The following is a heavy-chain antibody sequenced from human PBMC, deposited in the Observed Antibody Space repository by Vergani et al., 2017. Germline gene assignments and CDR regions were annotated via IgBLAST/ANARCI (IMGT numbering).Heavy chain of an antibody. Sequence: EVQLVQPGAEVKKPGATMKISCKVSGYTFTDHYMHWVKQAPGKGLEWMGLVDPEDGETIYAEKFKGRVTIAADTSTDTAHLELSSLRSEDTAVYYCATPHTVTTGGMEVWGQGTTVIVSS. CDR3: ATPHTVTTGGMEV. CDR2: VDPEDGET. V-gene: IGHV1-69-2*01. J-gene: IGHJ6*02. CDR1: GYTFTDHY. D-gene: IGHD4-17*01.